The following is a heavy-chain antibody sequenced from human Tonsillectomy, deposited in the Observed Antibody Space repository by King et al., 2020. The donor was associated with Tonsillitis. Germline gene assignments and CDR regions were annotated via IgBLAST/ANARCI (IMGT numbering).Heavy chain of an antibody. V-gene: IGHV3-7*01. CDR1: GFTFSSYW. CDR2: IKQDGSEK. D-gene: IGHD6-19*01. J-gene: IGHJ4*02. CDR3: AGGSGWLIDY. Sequence: VQLVESGGGLGQPGGSLRLSCAASGFTFSSYWMNWVRQAPGRGLEWVAIIKQDGSEKYYVDSVKGRFTISRDNAKNSLYLQMDSLRAEDTAVYYCAGGSGWLIDYWGQGTLVTVSS.